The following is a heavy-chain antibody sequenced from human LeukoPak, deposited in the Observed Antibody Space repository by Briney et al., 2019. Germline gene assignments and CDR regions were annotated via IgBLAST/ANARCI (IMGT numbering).Heavy chain of an antibody. CDR2: IYTSGST. D-gene: IGHD3-10*01. Sequence: SQTLSLTCTVSGGSISSGGYYWSWIRQPAGKGLEWIGRIYTSGSTNYNPSLKSRVTMSVDTSKNQFSLNLRSVTAADTAVYYCAKVAKYYYGPETYFFFEHWGQGTLVTVSS. CDR3: AKVAKYYYGPETYFFFEH. J-gene: IGHJ4*02. CDR1: GGSISSGGYY. V-gene: IGHV4-61*02.